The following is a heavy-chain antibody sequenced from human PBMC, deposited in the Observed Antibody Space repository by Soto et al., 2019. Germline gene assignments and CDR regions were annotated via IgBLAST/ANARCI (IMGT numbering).Heavy chain of an antibody. Sequence: VGPLRLSCAASGFTFSSYWMSWVRRAPGKGLEWVANIKQDGSEKYYVDSVKGRFTISRDNAKNSLYLQMNSLRAEDTAVYYCARVRRWLQVLDYWGQGTLVTVLL. CDR2: IKQDGSEK. J-gene: IGHJ4*02. V-gene: IGHV3-7*01. D-gene: IGHD5-12*01. CDR1: GFTFSSYW. CDR3: ARVRRWLQVLDY.